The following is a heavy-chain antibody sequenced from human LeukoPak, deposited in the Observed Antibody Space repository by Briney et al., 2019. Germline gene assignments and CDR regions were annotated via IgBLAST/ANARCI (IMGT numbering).Heavy chain of an antibody. J-gene: IGHJ4*02. CDR1: GGSISSYY. Sequence: SETLSPTCTVSGGSISSYYWSWIRQPPGKGLEWIGYIYYNGYTNYIPSLKSRVTISVDTSKNQFFLKLTSVTAADTAIYYCARHGSRSPVPLEYWGQGTQVTASS. D-gene: IGHD1-26*01. CDR2: IYYNGYT. CDR3: ARHGSRSPVPLEY. V-gene: IGHV4-59*08.